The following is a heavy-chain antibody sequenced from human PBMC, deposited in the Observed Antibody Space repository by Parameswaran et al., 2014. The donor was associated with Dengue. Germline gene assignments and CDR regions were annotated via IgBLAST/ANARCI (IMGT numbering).Heavy chain of an antibody. CDR2: IYHSGST. D-gene: IGHD2-21*02. V-gene: IGHV4-4*02. Sequence: RWIRQPPGKGLEWIGEIYHSGSTNYNPSLKSRVTISVDKSKNQFSLKLSSVTAADTAVYYCARDLDDYYFDYWGQGTLVTVSS. J-gene: IGHJ4*02. CDR3: ARDLDDYYFDY.